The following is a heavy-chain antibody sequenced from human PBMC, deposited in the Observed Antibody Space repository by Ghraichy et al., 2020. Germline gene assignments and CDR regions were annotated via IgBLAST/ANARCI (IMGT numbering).Heavy chain of an antibody. D-gene: IGHD2-21*01. V-gene: IGHV3-48*01. J-gene: IGHJ4*02. CDR3: TRPCSGGQCYVWHAFDF. Sequence: GGSLRLSCEGSGFSFSDYSMIWVRLTPRKALEWVSYITGSSITIFYTDSVKGRFTISRDNAKNSLYLQLNSLRTEDTAVYYCTRPCSGGQCYVWHAFDFWGQGALVTVSS. CDR2: ITGSSITI. CDR1: GFSFSDYS.